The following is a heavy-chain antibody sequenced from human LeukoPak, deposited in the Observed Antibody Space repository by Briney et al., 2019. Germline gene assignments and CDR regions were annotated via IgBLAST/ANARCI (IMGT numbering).Heavy chain of an antibody. CDR3: ARIVVVPAAMRMGYYYYYYGMDV. CDR1: GGFISSYY. D-gene: IGHD2-2*01. J-gene: IGHJ6*02. CDR2: IYYSGST. Sequence: PSETLSLTCTVSGGFISSYYWSWIRQPPGKGLEWIRYIYYSGSTNYNPSLKSRVTISVDTSKNQFSLKLSSVTAADTAVYYCARIVVVPAAMRMGYYYYYYGMDVWGQGTTVTVSS. V-gene: IGHV4-59*08.